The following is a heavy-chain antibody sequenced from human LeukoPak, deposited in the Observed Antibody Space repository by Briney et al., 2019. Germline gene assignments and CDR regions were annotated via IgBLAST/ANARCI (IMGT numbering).Heavy chain of an antibody. V-gene: IGHV4-4*02. CDR3: ARERTSVAEYFQH. J-gene: IGHJ1*01. Sequence: SGTLSLTCAVSGGSISSSNWGSWVRQPPGKGLEWIGEIYHSGSTNYNPSLKSRVTISVDKSKNQFSLKLSSVTAADTAVYYCARERTSVAEYFQHWGQGTLVTVSS. CDR1: GGSISSSNW. CDR2: IYHSGST. D-gene: IGHD1-14*01.